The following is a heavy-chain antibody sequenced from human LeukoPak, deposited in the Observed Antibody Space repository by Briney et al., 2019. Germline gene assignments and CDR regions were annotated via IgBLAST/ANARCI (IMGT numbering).Heavy chain of an antibody. D-gene: IGHD6-6*01. CDR1: GFTFSSSE. CDR3: TRGGTSSVAYYYHMDV. CDR2: SRDRANDYTP. Sequence: PGGSLRLSCAASGFTFSSSEMNWVRQAPGKGLEWVGRSRDRANDYTPESAASVRGRSTISSDDSETSMYLQMNSLKTEDSAVYYCTRGGTSSVAYYYHMDVWGQGTTVTVSS. V-gene: IGHV3-72*01. J-gene: IGHJ6*02.